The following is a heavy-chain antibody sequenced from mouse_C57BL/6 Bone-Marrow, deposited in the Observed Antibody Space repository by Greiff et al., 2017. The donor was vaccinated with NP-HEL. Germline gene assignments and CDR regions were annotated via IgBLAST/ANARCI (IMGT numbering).Heavy chain of an antibody. J-gene: IGHJ4*01. Sequence: EVQLQQSGPELVKPGASVKISCKASGYTFTDYYMNWVKQSHGKSLEWIGDINPNNGGTSYNQKFKGKATLTVDKSSSTAYMELRSLTSEDSAVYYCEWLLDYAMDYWGQGTSVTVSS. D-gene: IGHD2-3*01. CDR1: GYTFTDYY. CDR2: INPNNGGT. V-gene: IGHV1-26*01. CDR3: EWLLDYAMDY.